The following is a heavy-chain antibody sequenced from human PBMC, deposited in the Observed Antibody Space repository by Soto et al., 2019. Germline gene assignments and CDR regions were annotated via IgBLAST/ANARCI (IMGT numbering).Heavy chain of an antibody. V-gene: IGHV1-69*01. CDR2: LIPIFGAP. D-gene: IGHD1-26*01. J-gene: IGHJ6*02. CDR3: ARVVGASTPHYFYGMDV. CDR1: GGSFSSYA. Sequence: QVQLVQSGAEVRKPGSSVKVSCEASGGSFSSYAIGWVRQAPGQGLEWMGALIPIFGAPNYAQKFQGRVTITADESTRKAYMELSSLGSEDTAVYYCARVVGASTPHYFYGMDVWGQGTTVTDSS.